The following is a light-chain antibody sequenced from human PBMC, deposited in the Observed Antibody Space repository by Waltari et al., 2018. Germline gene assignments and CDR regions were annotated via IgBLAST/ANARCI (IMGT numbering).Light chain of an antibody. CDR1: SSDVGGYNY. CDR2: AVS. Sequence: QSALTQPASVSGSPGQSIPISCTGTSSDVGGYNYVPWYQQHPGKAPKLMSYAVSKRPSGVSNRCSGSKSGNAASLTISGLQAEDEADYYCSSYTGSSPVVFGGGTKLTVL. CDR3: SSYTGSSPVV. J-gene: IGLJ2*01. V-gene: IGLV2-14*01.